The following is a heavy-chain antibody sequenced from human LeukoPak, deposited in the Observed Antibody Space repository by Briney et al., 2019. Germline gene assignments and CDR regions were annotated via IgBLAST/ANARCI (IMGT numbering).Heavy chain of an antibody. CDR2: FDVEDGET. J-gene: IGHJ4*02. CDR1: GYTLTEIS. D-gene: IGHD3-22*01. V-gene: IGHV1-24*01. CDR3: ATDPLLGKYDSSGYLDY. Sequence: ASVKVSCKVSGYTLTEISMHWVRQAPGKGLEWMGGFDVEDGETIYAQKFQGRVTMTEDTSTDTAYMELSSLRSEDTAVYYCATDPLLGKYDSSGYLDYWGQGTLVTVSS.